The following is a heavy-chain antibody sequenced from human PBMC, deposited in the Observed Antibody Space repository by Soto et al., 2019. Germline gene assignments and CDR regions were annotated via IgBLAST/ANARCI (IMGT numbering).Heavy chain of an antibody. Sequence: TETLSLTCAVSGVTISTYYRSWIRQPPGKGLEWIGYNYHSGTTNYNPSLKSRVTISVDTSKNQFSLRLTSVTAADTAIYYCVREAYIGYGHAIDHWGQGTLVPVSS. J-gene: IGHJ4*02. CDR1: GVTISTYY. V-gene: IGHV4-59*01. D-gene: IGHD5-12*01. CDR3: VREAYIGYGHAIDH. CDR2: NYHSGTT.